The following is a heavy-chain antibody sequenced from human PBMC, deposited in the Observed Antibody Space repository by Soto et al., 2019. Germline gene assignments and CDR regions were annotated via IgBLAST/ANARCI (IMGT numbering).Heavy chain of an antibody. Sequence: VQLVESGGGLVQPGGSLRLSCAASGFTFSTYWMPWVRQAPGKGLEWVASIKEDGGAQFYVDFVKGRFTNSRDNAKTSLFLQMNSLRAEDTSAFSCATECLRVDCSGGPCRRNDYWGQGALVTVSS. V-gene: IGHV3-7*01. CDR3: ATECLRVDCSGGPCRRNDY. CDR2: IKEDGGAQ. CDR1: GFTFSTYW. D-gene: IGHD6-19*01. J-gene: IGHJ4*02.